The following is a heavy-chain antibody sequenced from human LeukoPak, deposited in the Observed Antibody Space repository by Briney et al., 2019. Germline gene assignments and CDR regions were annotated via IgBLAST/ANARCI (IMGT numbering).Heavy chain of an antibody. V-gene: IGHV1-46*01. Sequence: ASVRVSCKASGDTFTIDYMHWGRQAPGQGRERMGIINPSGGSTSYAQKFQGRVTMTRDTSTSTVYMELSSLRSEDTAVYYCARAQYSSSGGDYWGQGTLVTVSS. D-gene: IGHD6-13*01. CDR1: GDTFTIDY. CDR2: INPSGGST. J-gene: IGHJ4*02. CDR3: ARAQYSSSGGDY.